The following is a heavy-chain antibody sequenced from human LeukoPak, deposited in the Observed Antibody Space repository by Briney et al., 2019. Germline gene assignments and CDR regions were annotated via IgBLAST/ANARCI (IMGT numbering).Heavy chain of an antibody. V-gene: IGHV4-39*01. J-gene: IGHJ4*02. CDR3: ARLEQWLSHYYFDY. CDR2: IYYSGST. CDR1: SGSISSSSYY. D-gene: IGHD3-22*01. Sequence: SETLSLTCTVSSGSISSSSYYWGWIRQPPGKGLEWIGSIYYSGSTYYNPSLKSRVTISVDTSKNQFSLKLSSVTAADTAVYYCARLEQWLSHYYFDYWGQGTLVAVSS.